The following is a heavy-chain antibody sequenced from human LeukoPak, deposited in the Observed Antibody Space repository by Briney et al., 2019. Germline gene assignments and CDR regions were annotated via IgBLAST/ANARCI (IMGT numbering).Heavy chain of an antibody. J-gene: IGHJ6*02. CDR2: ISAYNGNT. V-gene: IGHV1-18*01. CDR3: ARGLKYQVLWVV. Sequence: ASVKVSCKASGYAFISYGISWVRPAPGQGLEWMGWISAYNGNTNYVQKLQGRVTMTTDTSTSTAYMELRSLRSDDTAVYYCARGLKYQVLWVVWGQGTTVTVSS. D-gene: IGHD2-2*01. CDR1: GYAFISYG.